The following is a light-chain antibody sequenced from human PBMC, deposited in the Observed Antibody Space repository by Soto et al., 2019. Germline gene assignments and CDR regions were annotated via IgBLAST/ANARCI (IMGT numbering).Light chain of an antibody. Sequence: IVLTQSPSTLSLSPGERATLSCRASQSVSGYLGWYQQKPGQAPRLLIYDASNRATGVPARFSGSGSGTDFTLTINSLEPEDFAVYYCQQRSKWPRTFGQGTKVDIK. J-gene: IGKJ1*01. CDR2: DAS. CDR1: QSVSGY. V-gene: IGKV3-11*01. CDR3: QQRSKWPRT.